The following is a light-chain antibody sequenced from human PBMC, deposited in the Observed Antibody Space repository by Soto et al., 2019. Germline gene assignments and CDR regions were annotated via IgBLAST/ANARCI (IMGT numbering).Light chain of an antibody. CDR1: SSDVGSYNL. CDR3: CSYAGSSWV. J-gene: IGLJ3*02. CDR2: EVS. Sequence: QSALTQPASVSGSPGQSITISCTGTSSDVGSYNLVSWYQQHPGKAPKLMIYEVSKRPSGVSNRFSGSKSGNTASLTISGLQAEDEADYYCCSYAGSSWVFCGGTKLTVL. V-gene: IGLV2-23*02.